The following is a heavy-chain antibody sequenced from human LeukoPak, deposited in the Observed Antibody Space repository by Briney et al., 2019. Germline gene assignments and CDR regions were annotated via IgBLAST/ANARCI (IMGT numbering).Heavy chain of an antibody. J-gene: IGHJ4*02. Sequence: SETLSLTCTVSGASITSYYWSWIRQPAGKGLEWIGRFFTGGITHFNPSLKSRVTMSEDRSKNQFSLNLSSVTAADTAVYYCTRDRYDILTDFSSFDYWGQGTLVTVSS. V-gene: IGHV4-4*07. CDR2: FFTGGIT. CDR1: GASITSYY. CDR3: TRDRYDILTDFSSFDY. D-gene: IGHD3-9*01.